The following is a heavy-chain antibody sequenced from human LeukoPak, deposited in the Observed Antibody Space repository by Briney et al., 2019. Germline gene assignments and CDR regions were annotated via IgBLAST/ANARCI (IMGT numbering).Heavy chain of an antibody. CDR1: GGSFSGYY. J-gene: IGHJ6*03. CDR3: ARALRYCSGGSCYEFYMDV. CDR2: INHSGST. Sequence: SETLSLTCAVYGGSFSGYYWSWIRQPPGKGLEWIGEINHSGSTNYNPSLKSRVTISVDTSKNQFSLKLSSVTAADTAVYYCARALRYCSGGSCYEFYMDVWGKGTTVTVSS. V-gene: IGHV4-34*01. D-gene: IGHD2-15*01.